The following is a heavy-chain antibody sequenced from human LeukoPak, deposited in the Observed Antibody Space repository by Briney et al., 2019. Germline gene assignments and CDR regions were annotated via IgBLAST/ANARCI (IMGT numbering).Heavy chain of an antibody. Sequence: GGSLRLSCAASGFTVSSNYMSWVRQAPGKGLEWVLVVSRGGNTYYADSVKGRFTISRDNSKNTLYLEMNSLRAEDTGLYYCAKRSGYSYGHFDSWGQGTLVTVSS. D-gene: IGHD5-18*01. J-gene: IGHJ4*02. V-gene: IGHV3-53*01. CDR1: GFTVSSNY. CDR3: AKRSGYSYGHFDS. CDR2: VSRGGNT.